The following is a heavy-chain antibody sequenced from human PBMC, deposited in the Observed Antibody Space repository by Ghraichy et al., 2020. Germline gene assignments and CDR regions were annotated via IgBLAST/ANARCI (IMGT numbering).Heavy chain of an antibody. Sequence: GGSLRLSCAASGFSFSAFWVTWVPQAPGMGLEWVANINQDGSQKYYVDSVKGRFNISRDNAKNSLYLQRNSLRAEDTAVYYCARDPRCPDYWGQGALVTVSS. CDR2: INQDGSQK. J-gene: IGHJ4*02. CDR1: GFSFSAFW. V-gene: IGHV3-7*01. D-gene: IGHD4-17*01. CDR3: ARDPRCPDY.